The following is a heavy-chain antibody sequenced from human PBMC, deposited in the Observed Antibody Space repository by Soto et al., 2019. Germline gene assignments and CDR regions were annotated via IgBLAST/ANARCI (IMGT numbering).Heavy chain of an antibody. D-gene: IGHD1-26*01. CDR3: ARPPLVGYYYYYGMDV. CDR2: ISGSGDST. Sequence: GVLRLSCVASGFTFSSYAMNWVRQAPGKGLEWVSAISGSGDSTYYADSVKGRFTISRDNSKNTPYLQLNSLRADDTAVYYCARPPLVGYYYYYGMDVWGQGTTVTVSS. J-gene: IGHJ6*02. CDR1: GFTFSSYA. V-gene: IGHV3-23*01.